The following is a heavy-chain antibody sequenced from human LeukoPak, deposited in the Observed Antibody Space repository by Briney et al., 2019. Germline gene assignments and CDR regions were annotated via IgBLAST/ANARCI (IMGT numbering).Heavy chain of an antibody. CDR1: GGSVSSSSYY. Sequence: SETLSLTYTVSGGSVSSSSYYWGWIRQPPGNGLEWIGRIYYSRSTYYNPSLKSRVTISVDTSKNQFSLKLSSVTAADTAVYYCARPRPAAILWDAFDIWGQGTMVTVSS. CDR2: IYYSRST. D-gene: IGHD2-2*02. CDR3: ARPRPAAILWDAFDI. J-gene: IGHJ3*02. V-gene: IGHV4-39*01.